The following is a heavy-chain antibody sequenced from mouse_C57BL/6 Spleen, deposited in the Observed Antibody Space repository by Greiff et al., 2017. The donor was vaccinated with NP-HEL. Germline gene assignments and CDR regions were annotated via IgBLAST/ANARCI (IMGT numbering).Heavy chain of an antibody. CDR1: GYTFTSYW. V-gene: IGHV1-53*01. D-gene: IGHD2-4*01. CDR2: INPSNGGT. J-gene: IGHJ3*01. CDR3: ASCNGYDYEGFAY. Sequence: QVQLKQSGTELVKPGASVKLSCKASGYTFTSYWMHWVKQRPGQGLEWIGNINPSNGGTNYNEKFKSKATLTVDKPSSTAYMQLSSLTSEDSAVYYCASCNGYDYEGFAYWGQGTLVTVSA.